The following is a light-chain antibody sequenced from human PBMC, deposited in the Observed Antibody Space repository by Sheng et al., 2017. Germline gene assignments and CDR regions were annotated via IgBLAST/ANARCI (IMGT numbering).Light chain of an antibody. Sequence: VLTQSPAILSVSPGERATLSCRASQTLGKFLAWFQYKPGQTPRLLVYDVSRRATGIPVRFSGSGSGLDFTLTIRDLEPEDFALYYCQQYHNWPPMYTFGQGTKLEIK. CDR3: QQYHNWPPMYT. J-gene: IGKJ2*01. CDR2: DVS. V-gene: IGKV3-11*01. CDR1: QTLGKF.